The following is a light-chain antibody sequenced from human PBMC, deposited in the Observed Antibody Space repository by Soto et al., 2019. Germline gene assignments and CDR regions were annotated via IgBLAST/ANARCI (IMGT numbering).Light chain of an antibody. V-gene: IGLV2-14*01. CDR3: VSYASATLI. CDR2: EVT. J-gene: IGLJ2*01. CDR1: NSDIGAYDY. Sequence: QSALTQPASVSGSPGQSITISCTGSNSDIGAYDYVSWYQQHPGKPPTLLIYEVTFRPSGVPNRFSGSKSGNTATLTISGLLTEDEADYYCVSYASATLIFGGGTKVTFL.